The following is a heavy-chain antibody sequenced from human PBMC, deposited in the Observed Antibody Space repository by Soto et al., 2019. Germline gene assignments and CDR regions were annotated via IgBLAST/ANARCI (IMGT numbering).Heavy chain of an antibody. CDR2: ISYDGSNK. CDR1: GFTFSSYA. J-gene: IGHJ4*02. CDR3: ASFTQHGDEDY. V-gene: IGHV3-30-3*01. Sequence: GGSLRLSCAASGFTFSSYAMHWIRQAPGKGLEWVAVISYDGSNKYYADSVKGRFTISRDNSKNTLYLQMNSLRAEDTAVYYCASFTQHGDEDYWGQGTLVTVSS. D-gene: IGHD4-17*01.